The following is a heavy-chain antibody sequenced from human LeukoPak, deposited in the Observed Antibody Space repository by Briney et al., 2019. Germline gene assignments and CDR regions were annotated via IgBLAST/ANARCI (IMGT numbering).Heavy chain of an antibody. Sequence: ASVKVSCKASGYSFTSYGITWVRQAPGQGLEWMGWISTYDGNANYAQKLQGRVTMTTDTSTITAYMELRSLRSDDTAVYYCARAPSGFTYGPGDPWGQGPLVIVPS. CDR3: ARAPSGFTYGPGDP. CDR1: GYSFTSYG. D-gene: IGHD5-18*01. CDR2: ISTYDGNA. J-gene: IGHJ5*02. V-gene: IGHV1-18*01.